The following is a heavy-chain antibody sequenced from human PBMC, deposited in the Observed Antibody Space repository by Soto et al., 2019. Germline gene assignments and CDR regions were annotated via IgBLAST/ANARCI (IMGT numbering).Heavy chain of an antibody. J-gene: IGHJ4*02. D-gene: IGHD2-15*01. CDR2: TYYRSRWHN. Sequence: SQTLSLTCAISGDSVSNIDAVWNWIRQSPSRGLEWLGRTYYRSRWHNEYALSVKSRMTINPDTSRNQFSLQLSSVTPEDTAVYYCARGPGGPDGPGDYWGQGTLVTVSS. CDR3: ARGPGGPDGPGDY. V-gene: IGHV6-1*01. CDR1: GDSVSNIDAV.